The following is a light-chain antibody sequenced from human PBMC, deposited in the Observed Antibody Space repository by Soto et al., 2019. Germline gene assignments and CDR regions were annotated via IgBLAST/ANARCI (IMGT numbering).Light chain of an antibody. Sequence: ELATTPSPATLSVSPGDRATLSCMSRQSFFSRLAWSQQNPGQAPRRRIYGAPTTATGIPARFRGRGSGTDFTLTLSSLQSEDFAVYYCQQDDSSSITFGQGTRLEIK. V-gene: IGKV3-15*01. CDR3: QQDDSSSIT. CDR2: GAP. J-gene: IGKJ5*01. CDR1: QSFFSR.